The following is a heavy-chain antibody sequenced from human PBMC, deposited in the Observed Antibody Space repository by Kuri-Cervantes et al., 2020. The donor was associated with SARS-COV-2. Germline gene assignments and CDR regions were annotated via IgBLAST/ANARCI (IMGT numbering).Heavy chain of an antibody. CDR3: ARASVVVVVPDNFDY. D-gene: IGHD2-2*01. V-gene: IGHV3-20*01. Sequence: GGSLRLSCAASGFTFDDYGMSWVRQAPGKGLEWVSGINWNGGSTGYADSVKGRFTISRDNAKNSLYLQMNSLRAEDTALYHCARASVVVVVPDNFDYWGQGTLVTVSS. CDR2: INWNGGST. J-gene: IGHJ4*02. CDR1: GFTFDDYG.